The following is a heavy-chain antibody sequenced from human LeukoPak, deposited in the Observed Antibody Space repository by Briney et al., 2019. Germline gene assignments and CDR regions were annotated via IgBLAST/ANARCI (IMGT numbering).Heavy chain of an antibody. D-gene: IGHD2-2*01. J-gene: IGHJ5*02. CDR2: ISYDGTIR. CDR1: GLTFSSYG. CDR3: AKGGCSSTTCYLANP. Sequence: PGGSLRLSCAPSGLTFSSYGMHWVRPAPGKGLEWVAVISYDGTIRNYADSVKGRFTISRDNSKNTLYLQMNSLTAEDTALYYCAKGGCSSTTCYLANPWGQGTLVTVSS. V-gene: IGHV3-30*18.